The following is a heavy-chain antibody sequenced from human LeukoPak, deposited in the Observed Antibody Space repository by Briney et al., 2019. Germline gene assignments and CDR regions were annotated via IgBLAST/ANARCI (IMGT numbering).Heavy chain of an antibody. CDR2: ISGSGGST. J-gene: IGHJ4*02. V-gene: IGHV3-23*01. CDR3: AKRGVVIRVILVGFHKEAYYFDS. D-gene: IGHD3-22*01. Sequence: GGSLRLSCAVSGLTLSNYGMSWVRQAPGKGLEWVAGISGSGGSTNYADSVKGRFTISRDNPKNTLYLQMNILIAEDTAVYFCAKRGVVIRVILVGFHKEAYYFDSWGQGALVTVSS. CDR1: GLTLSNYG.